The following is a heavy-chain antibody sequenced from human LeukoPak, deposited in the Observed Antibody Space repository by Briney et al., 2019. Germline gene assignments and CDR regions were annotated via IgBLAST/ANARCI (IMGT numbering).Heavy chain of an antibody. CDR2: ISSSGNTT. CDR3: ARDGGSSWYFDY. CDR1: GFTFSDYY. J-gene: IGHJ4*02. V-gene: IGHV3-11*04. Sequence: GWSLRLSCAASGFTFSDYYMSWIRQAPGKGLECVSYISSSGNTTYHADSVKGRFTIFRDNAKNSLYLQMSSLRAEDTAVYYCARDGGSSWYFDYWGQGTLVTVSS. D-gene: IGHD6-13*01.